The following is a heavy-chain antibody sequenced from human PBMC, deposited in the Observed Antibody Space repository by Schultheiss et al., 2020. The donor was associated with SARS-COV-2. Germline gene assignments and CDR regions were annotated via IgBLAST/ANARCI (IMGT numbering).Heavy chain of an antibody. CDR3: ARDSGYDSVVVWFDP. V-gene: IGHV4-39*07. D-gene: IGHD5-12*01. Sequence: SETLSLTCTVSGGSISSSSYYWGWIRQPPGKGLEWIGRIYTSGSTNYNPSLKSRVTMSVDTSKNQFSLKLSSVTAADTAVYYCARDSGYDSVVVWFDPWGQGTLVTVSS. CDR1: GGSISSSSYY. CDR2: IYTSGST. J-gene: IGHJ5*02.